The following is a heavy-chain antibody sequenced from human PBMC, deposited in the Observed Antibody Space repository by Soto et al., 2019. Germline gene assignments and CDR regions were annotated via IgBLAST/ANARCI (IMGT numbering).Heavy chain of an antibody. CDR2: FDPEDGET. D-gene: IGHD5-12*01. Sequence: ASVKVSCKVSGYTLTELSMHWVRQAPGKGLEWMGGFDPEDGETIYAQKFQGRVTMTEDTSTDTAYMELSSLRSEDTAVYYCATAPVATRWIDYWGQGTLVTVSS. J-gene: IGHJ4*02. CDR1: GYTLTELS. V-gene: IGHV1-24*01. CDR3: ATAPVATRWIDY.